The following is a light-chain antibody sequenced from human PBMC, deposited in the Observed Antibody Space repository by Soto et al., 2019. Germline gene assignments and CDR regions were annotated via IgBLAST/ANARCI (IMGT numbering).Light chain of an antibody. J-gene: IGLJ2*01. CDR1: NSNIESNT. Sequence: QSVLTQPPSASGTPGQRVTISCSGSNSNIESNTVNWYQQLPGTAPKLLISCNNQRPSGVPDRFSGSKSGTSASLAISGLQSDDEADYYCAAWDDSLNGHVVFGGGTKLTVL. CDR2: CNN. V-gene: IGLV1-44*01. CDR3: AAWDDSLNGHVV.